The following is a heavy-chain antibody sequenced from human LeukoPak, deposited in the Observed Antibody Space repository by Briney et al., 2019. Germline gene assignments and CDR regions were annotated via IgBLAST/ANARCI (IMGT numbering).Heavy chain of an antibody. CDR2: IYYSGST. Sequence: SETLSLTCTVSGGSISSYYWSWIRQPPGKGLEWIGYIYYSGSTNYNPSLKSRVTISVDTSRNQFSLKLSSVTAADTAVYYCASSEGGYDSSGYTFDYWGQGTLVTVSS. CDR1: GGSISSYY. J-gene: IGHJ4*02. CDR3: ASSEGGYDSSGYTFDY. D-gene: IGHD3-22*01. V-gene: IGHV4-59*01.